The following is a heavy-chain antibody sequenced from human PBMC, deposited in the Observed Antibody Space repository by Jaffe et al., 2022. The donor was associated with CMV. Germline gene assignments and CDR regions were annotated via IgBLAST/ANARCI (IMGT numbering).Heavy chain of an antibody. Sequence: QVELQESGPGVVKPSETLSLTCTVSGASVSTATLYWTWIRQPPGKALEWIGYIYYTGTTAYNPSLESRVTISADRSQNQFSLNLRSVTAADTAIYYCASLNSQWLALEFWGQGALVTVSS. V-gene: IGHV4-61*01. D-gene: IGHD6-19*01. J-gene: IGHJ4*02. CDR2: IYYTGTT. CDR3: ASLNSQWLALEF. CDR1: GASVSTATLY.